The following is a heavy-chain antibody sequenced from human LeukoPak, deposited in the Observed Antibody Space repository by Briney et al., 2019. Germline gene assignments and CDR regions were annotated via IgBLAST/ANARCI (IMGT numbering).Heavy chain of an antibody. D-gene: IGHD2-15*01. J-gene: IGHJ4*02. Sequence: ASVKVSCKDSGYMFTGYYMHWVRQAPGQGLEWMGWINPNTGGTNYAQKFQGSVTMTRDTSISTAYMELSRLGSDDTAVYYCARESGSSPFDYWGQGTLVPVSS. V-gene: IGHV1-2*02. CDR1: GYMFTGYY. CDR3: ARESGSSPFDY. CDR2: INPNTGGT.